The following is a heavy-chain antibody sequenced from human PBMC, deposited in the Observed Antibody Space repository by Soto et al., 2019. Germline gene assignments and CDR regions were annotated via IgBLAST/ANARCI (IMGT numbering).Heavy chain of an antibody. CDR3: ARDISDWLIVATIEASY. V-gene: IGHV3-7*01. CDR1: GFTFSSYW. J-gene: IGHJ4*02. D-gene: IGHD5-12*01. CDR2: IKQDGSEK. Sequence: GGSLRLSCAASGFTFSSYWMSWVRQAPGKGLEWVANIKQDGSEKYYVDSVKGRFTISRDNAKNLLYLQMNSLRAEDTAVYYCARDISDWLIVATIEASYWGQGTLVTVSS.